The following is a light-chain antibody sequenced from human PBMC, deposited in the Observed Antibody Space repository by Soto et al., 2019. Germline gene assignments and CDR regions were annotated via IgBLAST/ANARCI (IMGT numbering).Light chain of an antibody. J-gene: IGKJ1*01. CDR2: GAS. Sequence: EIVMTQSPATLSVSPGERATLSCRASQSVSRNLAWYQQKPGQAPRLLIYGASTRATGIPARFSGSGSGTEFPLTISSLQSEDFGVYYCQQYNNWSRTFGQGTKVEIK. CDR1: QSVSRN. V-gene: IGKV3-15*01. CDR3: QQYNNWSRT.